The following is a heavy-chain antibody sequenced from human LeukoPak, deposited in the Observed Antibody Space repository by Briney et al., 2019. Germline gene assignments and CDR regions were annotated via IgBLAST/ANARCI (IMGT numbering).Heavy chain of an antibody. CDR1: GFTFSNAW. D-gene: IGHD2-21*02. Sequence: PGGSLRLSCAASGFTFSNAWMSWVRQAPGKGLEWVGRIKSKTDGGTTGYAAPVKGRFTISRDDSKNTLYLQMNSLKTEDTAVYYCTTRFIVVVTASDYWGQGTLVTVSS. CDR2: IKSKTDGGTT. V-gene: IGHV3-15*01. J-gene: IGHJ4*02. CDR3: TTRFIVVVTASDY.